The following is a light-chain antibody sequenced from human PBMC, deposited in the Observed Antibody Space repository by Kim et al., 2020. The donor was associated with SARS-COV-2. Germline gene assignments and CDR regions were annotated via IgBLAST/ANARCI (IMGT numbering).Light chain of an antibody. CDR1: SSDVGGYNY. CDR3: CSYAGSYV. V-gene: IGLV2-11*01. Sequence: SPGQSVTISCTGTSSDVGGYNYVSWYQQHPGKAPKLMIYDVSKRPSGVPDRFSGSESGNTASLTISGLQAEDEADYYCCSYAGSYVFGTGTKVTVL. CDR2: DVS. J-gene: IGLJ1*01.